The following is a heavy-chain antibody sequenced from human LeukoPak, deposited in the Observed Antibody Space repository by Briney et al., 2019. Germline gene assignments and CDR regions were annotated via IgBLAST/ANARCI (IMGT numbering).Heavy chain of an antibody. D-gene: IGHD2-15*01. Sequence: PGGSLRLSCAASGFTVSSNYMSWVRQAPGKGLEWVSVIYSGGNTYYADSVKGRFTISRDNSKNTLYLQMNSLRAEDTAVYYCARAGCSGGNCYYSFDYWGQGTLVIVSS. CDR1: GFTVSSNY. CDR3: ARAGCSGGNCYYSFDY. J-gene: IGHJ4*02. V-gene: IGHV3-53*01. CDR2: IYSGGNT.